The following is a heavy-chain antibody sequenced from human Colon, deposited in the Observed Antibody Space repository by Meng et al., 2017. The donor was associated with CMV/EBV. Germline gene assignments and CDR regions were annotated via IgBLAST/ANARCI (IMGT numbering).Heavy chain of an antibody. J-gene: IGHJ4*02. V-gene: IGHV3-21*01. CDR1: GFTFSSYS. D-gene: IGHD2-2*01. CDR2: ISGSSRDI. CDR3: AGDSSRYTVSGY. Sequence: GESLKISCAASGFTFSSYSMNWVRQSPGKGLERVSSISGSSRDIYYADSVKGRFTISRDNAKNSMYLQMNSLRVEDTAVYYCAGDSSRYTVSGYWGQGTLVTVSS.